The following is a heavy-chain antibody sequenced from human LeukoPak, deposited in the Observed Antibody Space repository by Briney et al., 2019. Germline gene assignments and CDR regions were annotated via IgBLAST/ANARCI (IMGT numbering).Heavy chain of an antibody. Sequence: GGSLRLSCAPSGFSFSNAWMNWGRQAPGEGREWVGRIKSKIDGGTTDYAAPGKGRFTIARDDSKNTLYLQMNSLKTEDTAVYYCTTDYPSTAVAGAGDWFDPWGQGTLVTVSS. D-gene: IGHD6-19*01. J-gene: IGHJ5*02. CDR1: GFSFSNAW. CDR2: IKSKIDGGTT. V-gene: IGHV3-15*07. CDR3: TTDYPSTAVAGAGDWFDP.